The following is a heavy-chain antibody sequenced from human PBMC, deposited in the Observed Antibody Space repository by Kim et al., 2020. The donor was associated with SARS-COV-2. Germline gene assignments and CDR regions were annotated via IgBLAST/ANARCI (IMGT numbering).Heavy chain of an antibody. CDR3: VLTSPVVAATRGYYYYMDV. J-gene: IGHJ6*03. CDR1: GYTFTSYA. D-gene: IGHD2-15*01. Sequence: ASVKVSCKASGYTFTSYAMNWVRQAPGQGLEWMGWINTNTGNPTYAQGFTGRFVFSLDTSVSTAYLQISSLKAEDTAVYFCVLTSPVVAATRGYYYYMDVWGKGTTVTVSS. CDR2: INTNTGNP. V-gene: IGHV7-4-1*02.